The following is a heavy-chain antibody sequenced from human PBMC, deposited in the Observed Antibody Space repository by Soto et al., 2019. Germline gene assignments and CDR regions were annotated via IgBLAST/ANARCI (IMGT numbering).Heavy chain of an antibody. D-gene: IGHD2-8*01. CDR2: MWPSGGT. V-gene: IGHV4-4*02. J-gene: IGHJ5*02. CDR1: GVSIGSPNW. Sequence: PSETLSLTCAVSGVSIGSPNWWTWVRQAPGKGLEWIGEMWPSGGTTYNPSLRNRVTISVDNSKNHLSLTLTSVTAADTAIYYCARCLHCSNGGRFDPWGQAALVTVSS. CDR3: ARCLHCSNGGRFDP.